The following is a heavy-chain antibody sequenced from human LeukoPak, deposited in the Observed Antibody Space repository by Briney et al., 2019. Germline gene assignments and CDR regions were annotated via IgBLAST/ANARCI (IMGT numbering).Heavy chain of an antibody. D-gene: IGHD6-13*01. Sequence: SETLSLACTVSGGSITSYYWSWIRQPPGKGLEWIGYMYYSGNSYYNPSLKSRVTISVDTSKNQFSLKLSSMTAADTAVYYCASYSNSWYYFDYWGQGTLVTVSS. CDR3: ASYSNSWYYFDY. CDR2: MYYSGNS. V-gene: IGHV4-59*01. J-gene: IGHJ4*02. CDR1: GGSITSYY.